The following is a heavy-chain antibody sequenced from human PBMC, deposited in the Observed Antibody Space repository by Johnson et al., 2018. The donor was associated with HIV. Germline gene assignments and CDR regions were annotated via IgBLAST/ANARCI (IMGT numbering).Heavy chain of an antibody. CDR2: ISSNGGST. CDR1: GFTFSSHA. V-gene: IGHV3-64*04. Sequence: QVQLVESGGGLVQPGGSLRLSCAASGFTFSSHAMHWVRQAPGTGLEYVSGISSNGGSTYYAQSVTGRFTISRDNAKNSLYLQMNSLRAENTAVYYCARYIILYWKAFDIWGQGTMVTVSS. D-gene: IGHD1-1*01. CDR3: ARYIILYWKAFDI. J-gene: IGHJ3*02.